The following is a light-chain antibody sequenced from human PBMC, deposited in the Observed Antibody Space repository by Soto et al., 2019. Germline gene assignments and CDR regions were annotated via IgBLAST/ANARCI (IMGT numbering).Light chain of an antibody. Sequence: DIQMTQSPSSLSASVGDRVTITCRESLGISNYLAWYQQKPGKVPKLLIYAASTLQSGVPSRFSGSGSGTDFTLTISTLQPEDVATYYCQKYNSAPHTFGQGTKLEIK. CDR1: LGISNY. V-gene: IGKV1-27*01. CDR2: AAS. CDR3: QKYNSAPHT. J-gene: IGKJ2*01.